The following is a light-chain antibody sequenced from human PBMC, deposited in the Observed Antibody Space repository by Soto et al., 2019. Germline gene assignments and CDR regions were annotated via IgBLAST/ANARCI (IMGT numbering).Light chain of an antibody. J-gene: IGKJ1*01. CDR3: QQYSDWPPT. Sequence: EIVVTQSPATLSVSPGERATLSCRASQSVSSNLACYQQKPGQAPRLLINGASTRATGIPARFSGSGSGTEFSLTISSLQSEDFAVYYCQQYSDWPPTFGQGTKVDIK. CDR2: GAS. CDR1: QSVSSN. V-gene: IGKV3-15*01.